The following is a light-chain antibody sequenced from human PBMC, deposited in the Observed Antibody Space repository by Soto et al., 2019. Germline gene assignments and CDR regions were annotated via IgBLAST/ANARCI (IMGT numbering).Light chain of an antibody. V-gene: IGKV3-20*01. J-gene: IGKJ4*01. CDR1: QTVRNNY. CDR3: QQFIRYPLT. Sequence: EFVLTQSPGTRSLSPGERATLSCRASQTVRNNYLAWYQQKPGQAPRLLIYDASSRATGIPDRFSGGGSGTDFDITISRLEPEYFAVYYCQQFIRYPLTFGGGPNVEIK. CDR2: DAS.